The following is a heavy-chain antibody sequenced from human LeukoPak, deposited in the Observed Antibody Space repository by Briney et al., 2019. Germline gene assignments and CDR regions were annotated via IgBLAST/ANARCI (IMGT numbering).Heavy chain of an antibody. Sequence: SETLSLTCAVYGGSFSGYYWSWIRQPPGKGLEWIGEINHSGSTNYNPSLKSRVTISVDTSKNQFSLRLSSVTAADTAMYYCARLRSPGDFDYWGQGTLVTVSS. V-gene: IGHV4-34*01. CDR1: GGSFSGYY. CDR3: ARLRSPGDFDY. D-gene: IGHD1-26*01. J-gene: IGHJ4*02. CDR2: INHSGST.